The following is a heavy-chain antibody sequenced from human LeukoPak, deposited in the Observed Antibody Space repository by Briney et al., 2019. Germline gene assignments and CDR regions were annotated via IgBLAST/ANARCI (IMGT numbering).Heavy chain of an antibody. CDR3: ARGGYDYGGKGSWFDP. J-gene: IGHJ5*02. D-gene: IGHD4-23*01. Sequence: GSLRLSCAASGFTFSSNAMSWVRQAPGKGLAWVSGISGSGGSTYYADSVKGRFTISRDNSKNTMYLQMNSLRVEDTAVYYCARGGYDYGGKGSWFDPWGQGTLVTVS. CDR1: GFTFSSNA. CDR2: ISGSGGST. V-gene: IGHV3-23*01.